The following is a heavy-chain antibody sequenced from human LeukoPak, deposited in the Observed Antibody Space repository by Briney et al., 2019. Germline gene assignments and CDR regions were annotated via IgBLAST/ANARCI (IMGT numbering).Heavy chain of an antibody. V-gene: IGHV1-46*01. CDR2: INPSGGST. D-gene: IGHD6-13*01. J-gene: IGHJ6*03. Sequence: ASVKVSCKASGYTFTSYYMHWVRQAPGQGLEWMGIINPSGGSTSYAQKFQGRVTMTRDMSTSTVYMELSSLRSEDTAVYYCARYGVAAAGPHLPYYYYYMDVWGKGTTVTVSS. CDR3: ARYGVAAAGPHLPYYYYYMDV. CDR1: GYTFTSYY.